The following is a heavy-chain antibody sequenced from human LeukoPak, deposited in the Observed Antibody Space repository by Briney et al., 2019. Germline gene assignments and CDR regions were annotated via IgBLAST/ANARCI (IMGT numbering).Heavy chain of an antibody. Sequence: GGSLRLSCAASGFTFSSYAMSWVRQAPGKGLEWVSAISGRGGSTYYADSVKGRFTISRDNSKNTLYLQMNSLRAEDTAVYYCAKDLTIVVVVADPDYWGQGTLVTVSS. D-gene: IGHD2-15*01. J-gene: IGHJ4*02. CDR1: GFTFSSYA. V-gene: IGHV3-23*01. CDR2: ISGRGGST. CDR3: AKDLTIVVVVADPDY.